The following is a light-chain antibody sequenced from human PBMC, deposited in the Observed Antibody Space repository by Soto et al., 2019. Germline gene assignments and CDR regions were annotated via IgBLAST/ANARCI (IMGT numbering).Light chain of an antibody. CDR2: GAS. J-gene: IGKJ1*01. CDR3: QHYSNWPA. CDR1: QSVSST. Sequence: EIVMTQSPATLSVSPGERATLSCRASQSVSSTLAWYQQKPGQAPRLLIYGASTRATGIPARFSGSGSGTEFTLTISSLQSEDFAVYYCQHYSNWPAFGQGTKVEIK. V-gene: IGKV3-15*01.